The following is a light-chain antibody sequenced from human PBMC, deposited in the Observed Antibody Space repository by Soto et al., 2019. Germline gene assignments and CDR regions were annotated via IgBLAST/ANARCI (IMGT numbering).Light chain of an antibody. Sequence: DIQMTRSLASLSASVGDRVTITFRASQSIYTYLNWYQQRPGEDPKVLIYAASTLQDGIPSRFSGSGSGTDFTLTIRGLQPEDFATYYCQQGYSNITCGQGTRLEN. CDR3: QQGYSNIT. J-gene: IGKJ5*01. V-gene: IGKV1-39*01. CDR2: AAS. CDR1: QSIYTY.